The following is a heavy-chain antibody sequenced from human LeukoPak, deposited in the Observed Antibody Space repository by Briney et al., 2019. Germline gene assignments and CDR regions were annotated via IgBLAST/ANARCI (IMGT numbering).Heavy chain of an antibody. Sequence: PGGSLRLSCAASGFTFSSYSMNWVRQAPGKGLEWVSSISSSSSYIYYADSVKGRFTISRDNAKNSLYLQMNSLRAEDTAVYYCAREKLYGDPPPFDYWGQGTLVTVSS. J-gene: IGHJ4*02. CDR3: AREKLYGDPPPFDY. CDR2: ISSSSSYI. V-gene: IGHV3-21*01. CDR1: GFTFSSYS. D-gene: IGHD4-17*01.